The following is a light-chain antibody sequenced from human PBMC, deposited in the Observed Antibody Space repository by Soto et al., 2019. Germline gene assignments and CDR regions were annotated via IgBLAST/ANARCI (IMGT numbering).Light chain of an antibody. CDR1: TSYVGGYNY. Sequence: SLLTQPPPPSGSPGQPVTISSTGTTSYVGGYNYVSWYQQHPGKAPKLMIYEVSKRPSGVPDRFSGSKSGNTASLTVSGLQAEDEADYYCSSYAGSNNYVFGTGTKATV. CDR3: SSYAGSNNYV. V-gene: IGLV2-8*01. CDR2: EVS. J-gene: IGLJ1*01.